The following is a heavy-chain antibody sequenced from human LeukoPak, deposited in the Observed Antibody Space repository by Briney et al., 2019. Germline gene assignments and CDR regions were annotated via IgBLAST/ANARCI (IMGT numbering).Heavy chain of an antibody. CDR3: IRDIRAADY. CDR2: ICGDGTVT. D-gene: IGHD6-25*01. CDR1: GFIFSDFC. V-gene: IGHV3-74*01. Sequence: GGSLRLSCVASGFIFSDFCMHWARQAPGKGLVWVSRICGDGTVTNYADSVKGRFTVSRDNAKNTVYLQMDSLKVEDTAVYYCIRDIRAADYWGQGTLVTV. J-gene: IGHJ4*02.